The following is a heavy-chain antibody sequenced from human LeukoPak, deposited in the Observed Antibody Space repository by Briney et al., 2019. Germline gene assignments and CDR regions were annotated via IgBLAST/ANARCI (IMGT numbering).Heavy chain of an antibody. V-gene: IGHV3-48*03. CDR1: GFTFSSYE. CDR2: ISSSGRII. D-gene: IGHD4-17*01. CDR3: ARVEDYGDSSYFDY. J-gene: IGHJ4*02. Sequence: GGSLRLSCAASGFTFSSYEMNWVRQAPGKGLEWVSYISSSGRIIYYADSVKGRFTISRDSAKNSLYLQMNSLRAEDTALYYCARVEDYGDSSYFDYWGQGTLVTVSS.